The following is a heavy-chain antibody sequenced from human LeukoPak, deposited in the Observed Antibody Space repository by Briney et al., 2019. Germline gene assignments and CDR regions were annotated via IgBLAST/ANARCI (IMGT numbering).Heavy chain of an antibody. V-gene: IGHV3-53*01. CDR1: GFIVNYNY. CDR2: IYSGGST. Sequence: PGGSLRLSCAVSGFIVNYNYMSWVRQAPGKGLEWVSVIYSGGSTYYAGSVKGRFTISRDNSKNTLYLQMNSLRVDDTAVYFCARVGRSRYFENWFDSWGQGTLVTVSS. J-gene: IGHJ5*01. D-gene: IGHD3-9*01. CDR3: ARVGRSRYFENWFDS.